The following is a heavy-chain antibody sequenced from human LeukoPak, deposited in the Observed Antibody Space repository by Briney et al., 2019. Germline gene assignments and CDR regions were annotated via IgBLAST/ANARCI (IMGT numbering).Heavy chain of an antibody. CDR3: ARAQWQLEPSDYYYYYMDV. D-gene: IGHD1-1*01. Sequence: SETLSLTCTVSGGSISSSSYYWGWIRQPPGKGLEWIGSTYYSGSTYYNPSLKSRVTISVDTSKNQFSLKLSSVTAADTAVYYCARAQWQLEPSDYYYYYMDVWGKGTTVTVSS. J-gene: IGHJ6*03. CDR1: GGSISSSSYY. V-gene: IGHV4-39*07. CDR2: TYYSGST.